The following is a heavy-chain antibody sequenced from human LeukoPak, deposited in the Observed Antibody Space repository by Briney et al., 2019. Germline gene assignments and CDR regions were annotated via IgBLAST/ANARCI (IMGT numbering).Heavy chain of an antibody. V-gene: IGHV3-7*01. CDR1: GFTFSNYW. CDR2: IKQDGSEK. J-gene: IGHJ4*02. D-gene: IGHD2-2*01. Sequence: PGGSLRLSCAASGFTFSNYWMSWVRQAPGMGLEWVANIKQDGSEKYYVDSVKGRFTISRGNAKNSLYLQMNSLRAEDTAVFYCARRRCSSTSCFFDYWGQGTLVTVSS. CDR3: ARRRCSSTSCFFDY.